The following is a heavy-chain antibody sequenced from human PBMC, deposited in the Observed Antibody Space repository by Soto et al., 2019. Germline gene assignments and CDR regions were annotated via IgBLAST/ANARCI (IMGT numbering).Heavy chain of an antibody. CDR3: ARSLSGSHLDY. D-gene: IGHD1-26*01. V-gene: IGHV4-39*01. Sequence: PSETLSLTCTVSGGSISSSSYYWGWIRQPPGKGLEWIGSIYYSGSTYYNPSPKSRVTISVDTSKNQFSLKLSSVTAADTAVYYCARSLSGSHLDYWGQGTLVTVSS. CDR1: GGSISSSSYY. CDR2: IYYSGST. J-gene: IGHJ4*02.